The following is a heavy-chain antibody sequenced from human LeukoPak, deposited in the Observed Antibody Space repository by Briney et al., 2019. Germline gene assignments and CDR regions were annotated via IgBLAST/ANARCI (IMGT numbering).Heavy chain of an antibody. CDR2: ISAYNGNT. CDR1: GYTFTSYG. J-gene: IGHJ6*03. V-gene: IGHV1-18*01. Sequence: ASVKVSCKASGYTFTSYGISWVRQAPGQGLEWMGWISAYNGNTNYAQKLQGRVTMTTDTSTSTAYMELRSLRSDDTAVYYCARVYYDILTGQYYYYYYMDVWGKGTTVTVSS. D-gene: IGHD3-9*01. CDR3: ARVYYDILTGQYYYYYYMDV.